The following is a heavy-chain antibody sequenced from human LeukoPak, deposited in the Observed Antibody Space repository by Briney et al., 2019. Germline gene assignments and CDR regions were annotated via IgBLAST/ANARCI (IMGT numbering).Heavy chain of an antibody. Sequence: PGGSLRLSCAASGFTFSSYGMHWVRQAPGKGLEWVAVIWYDGSNKYYADSVKGRFTISRDNSKNTLYLQMNSLRAEDTAVYYCAKTPYYDFWSGYFNWFDPWGQGTLVTVSS. CDR2: IWYDGSNK. V-gene: IGHV3-33*06. CDR1: GFTFSSYG. J-gene: IGHJ5*02. CDR3: AKTPYYDFWSGYFNWFDP. D-gene: IGHD3-3*01.